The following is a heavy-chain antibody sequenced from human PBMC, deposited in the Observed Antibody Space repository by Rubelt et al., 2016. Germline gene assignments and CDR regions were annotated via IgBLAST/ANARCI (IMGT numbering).Heavy chain of an antibody. CDR2: IIPIFGTA. D-gene: IGHD3-3*01. CDR1: GGTFSSYA. CDR3: ATGGDFGVVIPNWFDP. J-gene: IGHJ5*02. Sequence: QVQLVQSGAEVKKPGSSVKVSCKASGGTFSSYAISWVRQAPGQGLEWMGGIIPIFGTANYAQKFQGRVTITADESTSTAYRGLSSLRSEDTAVYYCATGGDFGVVIPNWFDPWGQGTLVTVSS. V-gene: IGHV1-69*01.